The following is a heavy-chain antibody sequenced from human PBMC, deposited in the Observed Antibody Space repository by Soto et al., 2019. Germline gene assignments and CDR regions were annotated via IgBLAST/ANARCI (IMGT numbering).Heavy chain of an antibody. CDR3: AKDRPQVTWGM. CDR2: ISGSGGSA. Sequence: EVQLLESGGGLVQPGGSLRLSCAGTGFTFSNYAMSWVRQAPGKGLEWVSAISGSGGSAFYADSVKGRFTISRDNSNNMLFLQMNSLRAEDTALYYCAKDRPQVTWGMWGQGTMVTVSS. V-gene: IGHV3-23*01. CDR1: GFTFSNYA. D-gene: IGHD3-16*01. J-gene: IGHJ3*02.